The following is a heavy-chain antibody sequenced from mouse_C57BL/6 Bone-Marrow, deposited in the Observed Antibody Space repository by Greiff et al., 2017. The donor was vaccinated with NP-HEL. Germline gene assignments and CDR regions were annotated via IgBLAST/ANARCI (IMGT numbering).Heavy chain of an antibody. Sequence: EVKLVESGPGLVKPSQSLSLTCSVTGYSITSGYYWNWIRQFPGNKLEWMGYISYDGSNNYNPSLKNRISITRDTSKNQFFLKLNSVTTEDTATYYCARRYSKRAMDYWGQGTSVTVSS. CDR2: ISYDGSN. D-gene: IGHD2-5*01. CDR3: ARRYSKRAMDY. CDR1: GYSITSGYY. V-gene: IGHV3-6*01. J-gene: IGHJ4*01.